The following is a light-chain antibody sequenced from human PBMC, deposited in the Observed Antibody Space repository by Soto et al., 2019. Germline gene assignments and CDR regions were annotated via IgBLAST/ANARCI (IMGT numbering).Light chain of an antibody. J-gene: IGKJ1*01. CDR3: QQYGSSGT. CDR1: QSVSSAY. V-gene: IGKV3-20*01. CDR2: NVS. Sequence: EIVLTQSPGTLSLSPGARATLSCRASQSVSSAYLAWYQQQPGQAPRLLIYNVSRRATGIPDRFSGSGSGTYFTLTVSRLEPEDFAVYYCQQYGSSGTFGQGTKVDIK.